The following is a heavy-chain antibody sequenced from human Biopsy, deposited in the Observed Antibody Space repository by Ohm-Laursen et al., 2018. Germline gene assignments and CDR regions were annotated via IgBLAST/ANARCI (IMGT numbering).Heavy chain of an antibody. Sequence: SETLSLTCPVSGGSISNNNYYWGWIRQPPGKGLEWIGSIFYRGCTHYKPSLKSRVNISVDTSKNQFSLKLNSVTAADTAVYYCARDYDTSGYYYVSWGQGTLVTVSS. CDR2: IFYRGCT. V-gene: IGHV4-39*01. J-gene: IGHJ5*02. CDR1: GGSISNNNYY. CDR3: ARDYDTSGYYYVS. D-gene: IGHD3-22*01.